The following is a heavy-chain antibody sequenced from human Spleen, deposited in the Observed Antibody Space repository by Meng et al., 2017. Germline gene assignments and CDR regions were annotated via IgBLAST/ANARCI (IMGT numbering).Heavy chain of an antibody. V-gene: IGHV4-39*07. J-gene: IGHJ5*02. CDR3: ARDLCELRYKAPFDP. D-gene: IGHD3-16*01. CDR2: VYYSGIT. CDR1: GGSISSGRYY. Sequence: GSLRLSCAVSGGSISSGRYYWNWIRQPPGKGLEWIGSVYYSGITYYNPSLESRVTISVDTSKNQFCLKLNAVTAADTAVYYCARDLCELRYKAPFDPWGQGILVTVSS.